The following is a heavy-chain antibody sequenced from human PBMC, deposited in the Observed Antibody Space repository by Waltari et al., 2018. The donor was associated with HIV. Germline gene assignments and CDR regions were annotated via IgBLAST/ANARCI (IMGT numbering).Heavy chain of an antibody. J-gene: IGHJ4*02. CDR2: MNPNSGNT. Sequence: QVQLVQSGAEVKKPGASVKVSCKDSGYTFPSYDITWVRQATGQGLEWLGWMNPNSGNTGYAQRFQGRVTMTRNTSISTAYMELSSLRSEDTAVYFCARGPQDYPKYYFDYWGQGTLVTVSS. V-gene: IGHV1-8*01. CDR3: ARGPQDYPKYYFDY. CDR1: GYTFPSYD. D-gene: IGHD4-17*01.